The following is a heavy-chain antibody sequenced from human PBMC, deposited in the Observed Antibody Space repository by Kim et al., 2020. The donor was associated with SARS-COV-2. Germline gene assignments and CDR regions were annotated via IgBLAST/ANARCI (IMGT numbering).Heavy chain of an antibody. CDR3: AKEGIAAAGPFYGMDV. J-gene: IGHJ6*02. D-gene: IGHD6-13*01. CDR1: GFTFSSYG. V-gene: IGHV3-33*06. Sequence: GGSLRLSCAASGFTFSSYGMHWVRQAPGKGLEWVAVIWYDGSNKYYADSVKGRFTISRDNSKNTLYLQMNSLRAEDTAVYYCAKEGIAAAGPFYGMDVWGQGTTVTVSS. CDR2: IWYDGSNK.